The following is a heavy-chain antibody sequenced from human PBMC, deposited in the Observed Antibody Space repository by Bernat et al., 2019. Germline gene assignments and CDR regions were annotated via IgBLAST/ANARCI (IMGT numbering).Heavy chain of an antibody. D-gene: IGHD5-18*01. CDR1: GLNFSNYW. Sequence: EVHLAESGGGLVQPGGSLRLSCAASGLNFSNYWMSWVRQAPGKGLEWVATIDQDGSDKFYVDSVKGRFIVSRDNAKNSLYLHMNGLRAEDTDFYYCAREHRGGYSYNWFDPWGQGTLVTVSS. CDR2: IDQDGSDK. CDR3: AREHRGGYSYNWFDP. V-gene: IGHV3-7*03. J-gene: IGHJ5*02.